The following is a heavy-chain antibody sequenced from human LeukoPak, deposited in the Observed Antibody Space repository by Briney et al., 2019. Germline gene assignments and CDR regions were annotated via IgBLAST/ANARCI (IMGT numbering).Heavy chain of an antibody. Sequence: SVKVSCKASGGTFISYAISWVRQAPGQGLEWMGGIIPIFGTANYAQKFQGRVTITADESTSTAYMELSSLRSEDTAVYYCARVLAYCSSTSCSYTNYGMDVWGQGTTVTVSS. CDR2: IIPIFGTA. CDR3: ARVLAYCSSTSCSYTNYGMDV. V-gene: IGHV1-69*13. J-gene: IGHJ6*02. D-gene: IGHD2-2*01. CDR1: GGTFISYA.